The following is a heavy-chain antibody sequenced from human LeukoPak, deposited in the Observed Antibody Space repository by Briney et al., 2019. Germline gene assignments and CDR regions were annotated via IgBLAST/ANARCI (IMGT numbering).Heavy chain of an antibody. CDR2: ISYDGNNQ. Sequence: PGGSLRLSCAASAFTFSSYAMHWVRQAPGKGLEWVAVISYDGNNQYYADSVKGRFTISRDNSKSTLYLEMNSLRVEDTAVYYCARDVVRGLNWFDPWGQGVLVTVSS. D-gene: IGHD3-10*01. CDR3: ARDVVRGLNWFDP. V-gene: IGHV3-30-3*01. CDR1: AFTFSSYA. J-gene: IGHJ5*02.